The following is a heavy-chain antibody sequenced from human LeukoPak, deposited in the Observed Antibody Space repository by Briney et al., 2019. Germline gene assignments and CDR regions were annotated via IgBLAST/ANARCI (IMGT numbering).Heavy chain of an antibody. J-gene: IGHJ6*03. CDR1: GYTFTGYY. D-gene: IGHD2-15*01. V-gene: IGHV1-2*02. CDR3: ARRLVTATSYYYMDV. CDR2: INPNSGGT. Sequence: ASVKVSCQASGYTFTGYYMHWVRQAPGQGLEWMGWINPNSGGTNYAQKFQGRVTMTRDTSITTAYMQLSRLTSDDTAVYYCARRLVTATSYYYMDVWGKGTTVTVSS.